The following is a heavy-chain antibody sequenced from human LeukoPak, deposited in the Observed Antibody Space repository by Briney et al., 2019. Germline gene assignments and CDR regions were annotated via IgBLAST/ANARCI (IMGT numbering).Heavy chain of an antibody. CDR1: GGSISSYY. V-gene: IGHV4-4*07. CDR3: ARGGSSGYYYG. J-gene: IGHJ4*02. D-gene: IGHD3-22*01. Sequence: KPSETLSLTCTVSGGSISSYYWSWIWQPAGKGLEWIGRLYTSGSTNYNPSLKSRVTMSVDTSKNQSSLKLTSMTAADTAVYYCARGGSSGYYYGWGQGTLVTVSS. CDR2: LYTSGST.